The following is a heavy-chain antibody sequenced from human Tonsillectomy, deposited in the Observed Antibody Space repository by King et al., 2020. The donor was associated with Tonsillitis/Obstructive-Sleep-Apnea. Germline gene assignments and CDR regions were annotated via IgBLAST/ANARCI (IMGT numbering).Heavy chain of an antibody. CDR2: ISYDGSNK. J-gene: IGHJ6*03. CDR1: GFTFSSYA. Sequence: VQLVESGGGVVQPGRSLRLSCPASGFTFSSYAMHWVRQAPGKGLEWVAVISYDGSNKYYSDSVKGRFTISRDNSKNTLYVQMNSLRPEDTAVYYCAREGQEVMVVAAPFYYYYYMDVWGKGTTVTVSS. V-gene: IGHV3-30*01. CDR3: AREGQEVMVVAAPFYYYYYMDV. D-gene: IGHD2-15*01.